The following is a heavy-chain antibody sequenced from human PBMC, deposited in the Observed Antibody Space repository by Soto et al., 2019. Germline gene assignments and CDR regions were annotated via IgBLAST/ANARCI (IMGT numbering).Heavy chain of an antibody. CDR2: IDHSGST. J-gene: IGHJ6*02. Sequence: QVQLQESGPGLVKPSGTLSLTCAVSGGSISSSNWWSWVRQPPGQGLEWIGEIDHSGSTNYNPSLKSRGTIAVDKSKNQFSLKLRSVTAADTAVYYCAREPVQLWDDYYYYYGMDVWGQGTTVTVSS. CDR3: AREPVQLWDDYYYYYGMDV. D-gene: IGHD5-18*01. V-gene: IGHV4-4*02. CDR1: GGSISSSNW.